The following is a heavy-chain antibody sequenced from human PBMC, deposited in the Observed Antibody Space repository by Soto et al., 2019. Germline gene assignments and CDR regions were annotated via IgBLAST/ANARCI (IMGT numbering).Heavy chain of an antibody. D-gene: IGHD2-2*01. J-gene: IGHJ6*02. CDR3: ASPRGCSSTSCYGFSGNYYYYGMDV. CDR1: GGTFSSYT. CDR2: IIPILGIA. Sequence: QVQLVQSGAEVKKPGSSVKVSCKASGGTFSSYTISWVRQAPGQGLEWMGRIIPILGIANYAQKFQGRVTITADKSTSTAYMELSSLRSEDTAVYYCASPRGCSSTSCYGFSGNYYYYGMDVWGQGTTVTVSS. V-gene: IGHV1-69*02.